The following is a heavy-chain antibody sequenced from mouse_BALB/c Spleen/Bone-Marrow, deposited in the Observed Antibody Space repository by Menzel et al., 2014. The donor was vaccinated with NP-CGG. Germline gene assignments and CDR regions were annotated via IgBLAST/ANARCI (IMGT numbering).Heavy chain of an antibody. D-gene: IGHD2-12*01. V-gene: IGHV1-54*03. Sequence: VKLVESGSVLVRPGASVKLSCKASGYTFTNSWIHWAKQRPGQGLEWIGVINPGSGGTNYNEKFKGKATLTADKSSSTAYMQFSSLTSDDSAVYFCARLRRGGFYTMDYWGQGTSVTVSS. CDR3: ARLRRGGFYTMDY. J-gene: IGHJ4*01. CDR2: INPGSGGT. CDR1: GYTFTNSW.